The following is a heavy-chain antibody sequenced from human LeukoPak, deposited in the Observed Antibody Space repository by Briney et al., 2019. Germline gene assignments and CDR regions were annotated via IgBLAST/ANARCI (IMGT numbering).Heavy chain of an antibody. CDR3: ARETGARVAGIYYYYGMDV. CDR2: VYAGGVT. V-gene: IGHV3-66*01. J-gene: IGHJ6*02. D-gene: IGHD6-19*01. Sequence: GGSLRLSCAASGFPVRSNYMSWVRQAPGKGLEWGSVVYAGGVTYYADSVKDTFTISRDNSKNTLYLQMNNLRPEDTAVYYCARETGARVAGIYYYYGMDVWGQGTTVTVSS. CDR1: GFPVRSNY.